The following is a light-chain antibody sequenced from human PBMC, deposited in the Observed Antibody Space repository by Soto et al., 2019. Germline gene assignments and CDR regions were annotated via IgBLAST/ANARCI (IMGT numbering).Light chain of an antibody. CDR3: QQSYKTPHT. CDR2: AAS. CDR1: QSISTY. V-gene: IGKV1-39*01. Sequence: DIPMTQSPSSLSASVGDRVTITCRTSQSISTYLNWYQQNPGTAPKLLISAASTLQSGVPSRFSGGGFGTDFTLTISSLQPEDFATYYCQQSYKTPHTFGQGTKLETK. J-gene: IGKJ2*01.